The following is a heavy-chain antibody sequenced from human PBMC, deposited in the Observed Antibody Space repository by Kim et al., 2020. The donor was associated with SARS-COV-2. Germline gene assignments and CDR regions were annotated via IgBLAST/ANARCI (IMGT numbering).Heavy chain of an antibody. D-gene: IGHD2-15*01. CDR1: GVFFTYYY. V-gene: IGHV1-46*01. J-gene: IGHJ4*02. CDR2: INPSGGST. CDR3: ARDALPYDSTSLGYFDY. Sequence: ASVKVSCKASGVFFTYYYIHWMRQAPGQGLEWMGIINPSGGSTRYAQKFQGRVSMTRDTSTRTVYMELSSLRSDDTAVYYCARDALPYDSTSLGYFDYWGQGTLVTVSS.